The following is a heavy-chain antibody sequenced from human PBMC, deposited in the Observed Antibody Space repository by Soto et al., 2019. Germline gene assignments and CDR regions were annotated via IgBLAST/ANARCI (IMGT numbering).Heavy chain of an antibody. Sequence: GGSLRLSCEASGFTFSGYWMSWVRQAPGKGLGWVADIKHDGSVQYYVDSVKGRFTISRDNAKKLLFLQMNGLRAEDTALYYCARATYSNAWYRFDLWGQGTLVTVSS. J-gene: IGHJ4*02. CDR2: IKHDGSVQ. D-gene: IGHD4-4*01. V-gene: IGHV3-7*03. CDR1: GFTFSGYW. CDR3: ARATYSNAWYRFDL.